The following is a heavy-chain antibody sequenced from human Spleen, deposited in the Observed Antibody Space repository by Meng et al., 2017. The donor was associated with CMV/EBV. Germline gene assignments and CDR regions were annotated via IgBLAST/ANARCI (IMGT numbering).Heavy chain of an antibody. Sequence: GGSLRLSCAASGFTFSSYAMSWVRQAPGKGLEWVSAISGSGGSTYYAGSMRGRFTISRDNSKNTLYRQMTSLRAEDTAVYYCAKFRLTGTSRIAVAGMIDYWGQGTLVTVSS. CDR3: AKFRLTGTSRIAVAGMIDY. CDR1: GFTFSSYA. V-gene: IGHV3-23*01. CDR2: ISGSGGST. D-gene: IGHD6-19*01. J-gene: IGHJ4*02.